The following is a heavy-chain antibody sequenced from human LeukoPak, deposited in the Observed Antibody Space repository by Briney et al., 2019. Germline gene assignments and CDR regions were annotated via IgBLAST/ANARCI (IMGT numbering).Heavy chain of an antibody. Sequence: SETLSLTCAVYGGSFSGYYWSWVRQPPGKGLEWIGEINHSGSTNYNPSLKSRVTILVDTSKNQFSLKLSSVTAADTAVYYCASSLALEARGPGYWGQGTLVTVSS. J-gene: IGHJ4*02. CDR3: ASSLALEARGPGY. CDR1: GGSFSGYY. V-gene: IGHV4-34*01. D-gene: IGHD3-10*01. CDR2: INHSGST.